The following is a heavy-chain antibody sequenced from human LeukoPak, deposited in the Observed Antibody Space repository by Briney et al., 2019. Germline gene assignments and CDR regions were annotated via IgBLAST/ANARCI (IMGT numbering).Heavy chain of an antibody. CDR3: ARGRRGCSSTSCYNGEFDY. CDR1: GFTFSSYA. CDR2: ISYDGSNK. J-gene: IGHJ4*02. D-gene: IGHD2-2*02. Sequence: PGGSLRLSCAASGFTFSSYAMHWVRQAPGKGLEWVAVISYDGSNKYYADSVKGRFTISRDNAKNSLYLQMNSLRAEDTAVYYCARGRRGCSSTSCYNGEFDYWGQGTLVTVSS. V-gene: IGHV3-30-3*01.